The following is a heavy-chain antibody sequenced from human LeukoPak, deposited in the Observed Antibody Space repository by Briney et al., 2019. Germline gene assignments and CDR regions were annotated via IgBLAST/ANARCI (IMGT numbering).Heavy chain of an antibody. CDR1: GYTFTGYY. V-gene: IGHV1-2*04. D-gene: IGHD3-3*01. Sequence: ASVKVSCKASGYTFTGYYMHWVRQAPGQGLEWMGWINPNSGGTNYAQKFQGWVTMTRDTSISTAYMELSRLRSDDTAVYYCARGGQYYDFWSGYYSHYHGMDVWGQGTTVTVSS. CDR2: INPNSGGT. J-gene: IGHJ6*02. CDR3: ARGGQYYDFWSGYYSHYHGMDV.